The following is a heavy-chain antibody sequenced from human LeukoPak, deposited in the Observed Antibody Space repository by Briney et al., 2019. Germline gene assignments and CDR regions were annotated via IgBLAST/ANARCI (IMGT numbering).Heavy chain of an antibody. V-gene: IGHV4-59*08. J-gene: IGHJ4*02. CDR1: GGSISSYY. CDR2: IYYSGST. D-gene: IGHD3-10*01. Sequence: SETLSLTCTVSGGSISSYYWSWIRQPPGKGLEWIGYIYYSGSTSYNPSLKSRVTISIDTSKNQFSLELSSVTAADTVVYYCARTFMLRGVIILSHYFDFWGQGTLVTVSS. CDR3: ARTFMLRGVIILSHYFDF.